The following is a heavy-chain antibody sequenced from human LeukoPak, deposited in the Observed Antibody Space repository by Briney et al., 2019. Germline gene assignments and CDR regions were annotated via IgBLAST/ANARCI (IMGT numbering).Heavy chain of an antibody. Sequence: PGGSLRLSCAASGFTVSSSYMNWVRQAPGKGLEWVSLIYGGGSTYYADSVKGRFTISRDNTKNTLYLQMSSLRAEDTAVYYCAKATGSYVLSYYYSMDVWGQGTTVTVSS. D-gene: IGHD1-26*01. J-gene: IGHJ6*02. CDR1: GFTVSSSY. CDR3: AKATGSYVLSYYYSMDV. CDR2: IYGGGST. V-gene: IGHV3-53*01.